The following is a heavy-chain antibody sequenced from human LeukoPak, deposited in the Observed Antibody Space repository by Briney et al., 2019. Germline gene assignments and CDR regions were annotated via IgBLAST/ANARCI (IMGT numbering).Heavy chain of an antibody. CDR2: FDPENGET. CDR3: ATAIIAAAGYYYYYGMDV. V-gene: IGHV1-24*01. CDR1: GYTLTELS. J-gene: IGHJ6*02. Sequence: WASVKVSCKVSGYTLTELSMHWVRQAPGKGLEWMGGFDPENGETIYAQKFQGRVTMTEDTSTDTAYMELSSLRSEDTAVYYCATAIIAAAGYYYYYGMDVWGQGTTVTVSS. D-gene: IGHD6-13*01.